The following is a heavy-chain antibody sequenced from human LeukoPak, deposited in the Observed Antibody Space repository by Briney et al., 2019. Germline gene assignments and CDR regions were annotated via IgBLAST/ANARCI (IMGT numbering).Heavy chain of an antibody. V-gene: IGHV3-15*01. CDR1: GFTFSDAW. CDR3: ATFQWEPLYYYGMDV. J-gene: IGHJ6*02. CDR2: IKTRSDGGTT. Sequence: GGSLRLSCAVSGFTFSDAWMTWVRQAPGKGLEWVGRIKTRSDGGTTNYAAPVKGRFTISRDDSKDTLYLQMNSLRAEDTAVYYCATFQWEPLYYYGMDVWGQGTTVTVSS. D-gene: IGHD1-26*01.